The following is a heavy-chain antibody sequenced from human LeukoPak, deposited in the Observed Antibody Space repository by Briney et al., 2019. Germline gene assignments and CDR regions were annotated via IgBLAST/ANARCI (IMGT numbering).Heavy chain of an antibody. CDR3: VRDKYYVDAFDI. V-gene: IGHV4-59*01. CDR2: INYSGST. J-gene: IGHJ3*02. Sequence: SETLSLTCTVSGGSISSYYWRWIRQPPGKRLEWIGYINYSGSTNYNPSLKSRVTISVDTSKNQFSLKLSSVTAADTAVYYCVRDKYYVDAFDIWGQGTMVTVSS. CDR1: GGSISSYY. D-gene: IGHD3-16*01.